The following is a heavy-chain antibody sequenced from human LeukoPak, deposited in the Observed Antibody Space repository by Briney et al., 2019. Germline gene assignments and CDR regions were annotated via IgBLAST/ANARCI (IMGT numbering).Heavy chain of an antibody. CDR1: GYTFTGYY. Sequence: ASVKVSCKASGYTFTGYYMHWVRQAPGQGLEWMGWITPNSGGTNYAQKFQGRVTMTRDTSISTAYMELSRLRSDDTAVYSCTADPYYDSSGPPRWFDPWGQGTLVTVSS. D-gene: IGHD3-22*01. CDR2: ITPNSGGT. J-gene: IGHJ5*02. V-gene: IGHV1-2*02. CDR3: TADPYYDSSGPPRWFDP.